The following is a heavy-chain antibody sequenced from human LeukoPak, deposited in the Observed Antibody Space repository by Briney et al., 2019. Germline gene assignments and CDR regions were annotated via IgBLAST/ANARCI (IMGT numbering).Heavy chain of an antibody. Sequence: GGSLRLSCAASGFTFSSDAMNWVRLAPGKGLEWVSSVGGSSGGSTQYADAVKGRFTVSRDNSKNTLFLQMNSLRAEDTAVYYCAKEALPITMIRGVALFDYWGQGTLVTVSS. CDR1: GFTFSSDA. CDR2: VGGSSGGST. V-gene: IGHV3-23*01. D-gene: IGHD3-10*01. CDR3: AKEALPITMIRGVALFDY. J-gene: IGHJ4*02.